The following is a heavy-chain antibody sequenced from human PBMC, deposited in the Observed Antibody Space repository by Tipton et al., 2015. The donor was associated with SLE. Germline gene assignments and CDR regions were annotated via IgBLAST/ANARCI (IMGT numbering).Heavy chain of an antibody. D-gene: IGHD5-12*01. Sequence: SLRLSCAASGFTFSSYWMHWVRQAPGKGLEWVSVIYSGGSTYYADSVKGRFTISRDNSKNTLYLQMNSLRAEDTAVYYCAKDLGSIWGQGTMVTVSS. CDR1: GFTFSSYW. CDR3: AKDLGSI. V-gene: IGHV3-66*02. CDR2: IYSGGST. J-gene: IGHJ3*02.